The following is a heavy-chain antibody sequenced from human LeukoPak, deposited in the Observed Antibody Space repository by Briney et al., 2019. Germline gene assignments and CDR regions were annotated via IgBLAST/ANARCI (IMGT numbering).Heavy chain of an antibody. CDR3: AKVYLSQSPFDY. CDR2: IRYDGSNK. Sequence: GGSLRLSCAASGFTFSRYGMHWVRQAPGKGLEWVAFIRYDGSNKYYADSVNGRFTISRDNSKNTLYLQMNSLRAEDTAVYYCAKVYLSQSPFDYWGQGTLVTVSS. J-gene: IGHJ4*02. CDR1: GFTFSRYG. V-gene: IGHV3-30*02. D-gene: IGHD2-21*01.